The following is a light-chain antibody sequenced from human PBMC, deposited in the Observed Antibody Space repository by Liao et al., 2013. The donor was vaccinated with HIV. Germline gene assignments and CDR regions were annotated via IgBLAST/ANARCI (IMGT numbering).Light chain of an antibody. V-gene: IGLV3-1*01. CDR3: QAWDSTSYVV. CDR1: NLGNKY. Sequence: SYELTQPPSVSVSPGQTATIACSGDNLGNKYASWYQQKPGQSPVMVIYQDVQRPSGIPERFSGSNSGNTATLTITGTQAVDEADYYCQAWDSTSYVVFGGGTKLTVL. J-gene: IGLJ2*01. CDR2: QDV.